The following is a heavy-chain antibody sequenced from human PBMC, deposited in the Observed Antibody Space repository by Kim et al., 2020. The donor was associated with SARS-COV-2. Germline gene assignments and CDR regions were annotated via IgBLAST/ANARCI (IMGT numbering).Heavy chain of an antibody. V-gene: IGHV3-74*03. Sequence: GGSLRLSCEASGITLNSYWMHWVRQTPGKGLEWVSRINSDGSSIAYADSVKGRFTISRDNIRNTLSLQMSSLRAEDTAVYYCAREKCTVPTVISSCMDVWGQGTTVTVSS. CDR3: AREKCTVPTVISSCMDV. CDR2: INSDGSSI. CDR1: GITLNSYW. J-gene: IGHJ6*02. D-gene: IGHD2-15*01.